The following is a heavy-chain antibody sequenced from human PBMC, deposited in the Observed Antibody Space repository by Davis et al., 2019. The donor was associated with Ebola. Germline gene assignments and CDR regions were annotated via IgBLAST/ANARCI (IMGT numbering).Heavy chain of an antibody. D-gene: IGHD2-15*01. V-gene: IGHV1-2*04. CDR1: GYTFTSYD. CDR3: ARVSGYCSGGSCYSYFQH. CDR2: MNPNSGGT. Sequence: ASVKVSCKASGYTFTSYDINWVRQATGQGLEWMGWMNPNSGGTNYAQKFQGWVTMTRDTSISTAYMELSRLRSDDTAVYYCARVSGYCSGGSCYSYFQHWGQGTLVTVSS. J-gene: IGHJ1*01.